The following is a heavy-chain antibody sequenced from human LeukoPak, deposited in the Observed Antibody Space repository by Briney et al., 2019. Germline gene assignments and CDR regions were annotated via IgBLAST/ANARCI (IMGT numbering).Heavy chain of an antibody. Sequence: GGSLRLSCAASGFTFSKYAMTWVRQAPGKGLQWVANINRNGSEKYYVDSVKGRFTISRDNAKNSLYLQMNSLRDEDTAVYYCTREQAYYYDSSGTALTAEIKYYSDYWGQRTPGTASS. D-gene: IGHD3-22*01. J-gene: IGHJ4*02. CDR2: INRNGSEK. CDR1: GFTFSKYA. CDR3: TREQAYYYDSSGTALTAEIKYYSDY. V-gene: IGHV3-7*01.